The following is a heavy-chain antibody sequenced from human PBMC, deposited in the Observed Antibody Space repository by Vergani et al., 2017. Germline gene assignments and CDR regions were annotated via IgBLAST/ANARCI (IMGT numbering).Heavy chain of an antibody. CDR1: GFTFSSYG. CDR2: IRYDGSNK. V-gene: IGHV3-30*02. Sequence: QVQLVESGGGVVQPGGSLRLSCAASGFTFSSYGMHWVRQAPGKGLEWVAFIRYDGSNKYYADSVKGRFTISRDNSKNTLYLQMNSLRAEDTAVYYCAKTPDCSGSALFVYWGQGTLVTVSS. D-gene: IGHD3-10*02. CDR3: AKTPDCSGSALFVY. J-gene: IGHJ4*02.